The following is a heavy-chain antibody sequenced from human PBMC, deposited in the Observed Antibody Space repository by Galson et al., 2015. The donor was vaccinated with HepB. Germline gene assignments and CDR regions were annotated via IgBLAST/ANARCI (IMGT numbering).Heavy chain of an antibody. CDR1: GFTFSSYA. CDR3: ARDRHYYDSLDFDY. J-gene: IGHJ4*01. Sequence: SLRLSCAVSGFTFSSYAMHWVRQAPGKGLEWVAVISYDENNKYYADSVRGRFTISRDNSKNTLYLHMSSLTAEDTAVYYCARDRHYYDSLDFDYWGQGILVTVSS. CDR2: ISYDENNK. V-gene: IGHV3-30-3*01. D-gene: IGHD3-22*01.